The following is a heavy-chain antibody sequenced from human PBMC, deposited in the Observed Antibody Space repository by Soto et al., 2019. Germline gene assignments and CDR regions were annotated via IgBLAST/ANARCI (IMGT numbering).Heavy chain of an antibody. J-gene: IGHJ3*02. CDR2: ISAYNGNT. CDR3: AREEGITIFGVARGEAFDI. D-gene: IGHD3-3*01. Sequence: RASVKVSCKASGYTFTSYGISWVRQAPGQGLEWMGWISAYNGNTNYAQKLQGRVTMTTDTSTSTAYMELRSLRSDDTAVYYCAREEGITIFGVARGEAFDIWGQGTMVTVSS. CDR1: GYTFTSYG. V-gene: IGHV1-18*04.